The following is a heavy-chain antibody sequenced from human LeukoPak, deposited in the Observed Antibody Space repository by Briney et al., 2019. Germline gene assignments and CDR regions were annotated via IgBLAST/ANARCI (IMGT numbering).Heavy chain of an antibody. D-gene: IGHD3-22*01. CDR2: ISSSGSTI. CDR3: ARAHYYDSSGFDY. CDR1: GFTFSSYA. J-gene: IGHJ4*02. V-gene: IGHV3-48*03. Sequence: GGSLRLSCVVSGFTFSSYAMSWVRQAPGKGLEWVSYISSSGSTIYYADSVKGRFTISRDNAKNSLYLQMNSLRAEDTAVYYCARAHYYDSSGFDYWGQGTLVTVSS.